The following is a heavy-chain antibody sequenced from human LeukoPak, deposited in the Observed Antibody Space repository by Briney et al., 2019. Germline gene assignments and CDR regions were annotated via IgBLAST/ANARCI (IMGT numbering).Heavy chain of an antibody. CDR1: GGSISSGSYY. V-gene: IGHV4-61*02. D-gene: IGHD2-2*01. CDR2: IYTSGST. Sequence: NPSQTLSLTCTVSGGSISSGSYYWSWIRQPAGKGLEWIGRIYTSGSTNYNPSLKSRVTISVDTSKNQFSLKLSSVTAADTAVYYCARRSVKVVATSTVWMDVWGKGTTVTVSS. J-gene: IGHJ6*04. CDR3: ARRSVKVVATSTVWMDV.